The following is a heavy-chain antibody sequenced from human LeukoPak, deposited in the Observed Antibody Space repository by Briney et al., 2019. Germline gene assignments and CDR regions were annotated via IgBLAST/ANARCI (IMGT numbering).Heavy chain of an antibody. Sequence: PSETLSLTCTVSGGSLSSRPYYWGWVRQPPGKGLEWLGSISYSGSNYYNASLKSRVTISVATSKNHFSLRLSSVTAADTAVYYCATLEIGDYYFDYWGQGTLVTVSS. D-gene: IGHD3-16*01. CDR2: ISYSGSN. CDR3: ATLEIGDYYFDY. V-gene: IGHV4-39*01. CDR1: GGSLSSRPYY. J-gene: IGHJ4*02.